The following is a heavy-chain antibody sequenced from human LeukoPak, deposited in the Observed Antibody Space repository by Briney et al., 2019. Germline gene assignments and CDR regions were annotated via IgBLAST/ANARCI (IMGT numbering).Heavy chain of an antibody. D-gene: IGHD3-22*01. Sequence: PSETLSLTCTVSGGSISSYYWSWIRQPPGKGLEWIGYIYYSGSTNYNPSLKSRVTISVDTSKNQFSLKLSSVTAADTAVYYCARLDLDSAIDYWGQGTLVTVSS. CDR2: IYYSGST. V-gene: IGHV4-59*01. CDR1: GGSISSYY. J-gene: IGHJ4*02. CDR3: ARLDLDSAIDY.